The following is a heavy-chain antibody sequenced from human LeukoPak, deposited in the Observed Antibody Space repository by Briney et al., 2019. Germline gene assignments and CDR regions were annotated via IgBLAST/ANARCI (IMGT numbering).Heavy chain of an antibody. V-gene: IGHV3-23*01. CDR1: GFTFSSYG. J-gene: IGHJ4*02. CDR2: ISGDGKDR. CDR3: AKDLGYDYVWGEGNLYDY. Sequence: QSGGSLRLSCAASGFTFSSYGMSWVRQAPGKGLQWVSAISGDGKDRDYPGSVKGRFTISRDNSKNTLYLQMDSLRAEDTAVYYCAKDLGYDYVWGEGNLYDYWGQGTLVTVSS. D-gene: IGHD3-16*01.